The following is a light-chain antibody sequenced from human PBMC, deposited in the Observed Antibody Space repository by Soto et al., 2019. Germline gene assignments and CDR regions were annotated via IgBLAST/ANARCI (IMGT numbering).Light chain of an antibody. CDR2: YAS. Sequence: DIPMTQSPSTLSASVGDRVTITCRASQSISNWLAWYQQKPGKAPKLLIYYASSLASGGPTRFSGSGSGTEYTLTISSLQPVDFATYYCQQYNRSPWTFGQGTKVEIK. CDR1: QSISNW. V-gene: IGKV1-5*01. CDR3: QQYNRSPWT. J-gene: IGKJ1*01.